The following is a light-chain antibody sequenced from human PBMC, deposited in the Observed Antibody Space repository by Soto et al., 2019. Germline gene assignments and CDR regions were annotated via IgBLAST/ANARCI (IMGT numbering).Light chain of an antibody. V-gene: IGLV2-14*01. CDR2: EVS. CDR3: SSYTPTATK. CDR1: SSDIGGSNY. Sequence: QSALTQPASVSGSPGQSITISCTGTSSDIGGSNYVSWHQQHPGKAPKVVIYEVSNRPSGVSNRFSGSKSGNTASLTIYGLQAEDEADYYCSSYTPTATKFGGGTQLTVL. J-gene: IGLJ2*01.